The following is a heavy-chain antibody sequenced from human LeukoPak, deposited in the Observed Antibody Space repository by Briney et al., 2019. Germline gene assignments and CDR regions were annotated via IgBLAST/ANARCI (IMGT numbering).Heavy chain of an antibody. CDR2: INPNSGGT. D-gene: IGHD5-18*01. V-gene: IGHV1-2*02. CDR1: GYTFTAYY. CDR3: ARGSVGYNNALRWFDP. J-gene: IGHJ5*02. Sequence: GASVKVSCKASGYTFTAYYMHWVRQAPGQGLEWMGWINPNSGGTNYAEKFQGRVTMTRDTSINTAYMELSRLTSDDTAVYYCARGSVGYNNALRWFDPWGQGTLVTVSS.